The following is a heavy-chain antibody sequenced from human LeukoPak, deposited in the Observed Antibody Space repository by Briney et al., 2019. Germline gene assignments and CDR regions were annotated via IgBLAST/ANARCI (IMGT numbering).Heavy chain of an antibody. CDR1: GFTFSSYA. D-gene: IGHD6-19*01. V-gene: IGHV3-7*01. CDR3: ARDRYSSGWYVSDY. J-gene: IGHJ4*02. CDR2: IKQDGSEK. Sequence: GRSLRLSCAASGFTFSSYAMHWVRQAPGKGLEWVANIKQDGSEKYYVDSVKGRFTISRDNAKNSLYLQMNSLRAEDTAVYYCARDRYSSGWYVSDYWGQGTLVTVSS.